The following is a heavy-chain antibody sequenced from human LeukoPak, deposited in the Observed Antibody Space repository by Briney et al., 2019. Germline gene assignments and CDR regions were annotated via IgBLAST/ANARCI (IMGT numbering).Heavy chain of an antibody. CDR3: ARDIRGRIMITFGGGYYYYMDV. D-gene: IGHD3-16*01. V-gene: IGHV3-21*01. CDR2: ISSSSSYI. CDR1: GFTFSSYS. Sequence: GGSLRLSCAASGFTFSSYSMDWVRQAPGKGLEWVSSISSSSSYIYYADSVKGRFTISRDNAKNSLYLQMNSLRAEDTAVYYCARDIRGRIMITFGGGYYYYMDVWGKGTTVTVSS. J-gene: IGHJ6*03.